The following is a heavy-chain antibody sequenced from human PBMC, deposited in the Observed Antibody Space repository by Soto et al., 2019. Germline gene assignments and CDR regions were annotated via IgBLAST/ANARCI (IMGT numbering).Heavy chain of an antibody. J-gene: IGHJ4*01. CDR2: VSSYNGER. Sequence: QVQLVQSGAEVKKPGASVKVSCKASGYTFTNYGINWVRQAPGQGLEWLGWVSSYNGERRYAQRVQDRVIMTTDTSTTTSYMELRSLRSYDTSVYYISRGTSIPSSGDYWGQGTLVPVSS. CDR3: SRGTSIPSSGDY. V-gene: IGHV1-18*01. CDR1: GYTFTNYG. D-gene: IGHD2-2*02.